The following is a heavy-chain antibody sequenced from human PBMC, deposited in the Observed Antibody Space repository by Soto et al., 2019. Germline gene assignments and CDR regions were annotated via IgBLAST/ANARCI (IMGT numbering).Heavy chain of an antibody. V-gene: IGHV4-30-4*01. CDR2: IYYSGST. Sequence: QVQLQEAGPGLVKVSQTLSLTCTVSGGSISTGDYYWNWIRQPPGKGLEWIGYIYYSGSTYYNPSLKRRVSLSVDTSNTEFSLKLSSVSAAATAVYYCALAYWGDSTFDFSAQGTLVTVS. J-gene: IGHJ4*02. CDR3: ALAYWGDSTFDF. D-gene: IGHD2-21*01. CDR1: GGSISTGDYY.